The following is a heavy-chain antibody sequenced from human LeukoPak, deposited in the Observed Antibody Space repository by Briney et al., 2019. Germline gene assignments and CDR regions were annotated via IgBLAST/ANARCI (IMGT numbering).Heavy chain of an antibody. D-gene: IGHD2-2*01. CDR3: AARYCSSTSCYRPFDY. V-gene: IGHV4-59*08. CDR2: IYYSGST. CDR1: GGSISSYY. Sequence: SETLSLTCTVSGGSISSYYWSWIRQPPGKGLEWIGYIYYSGSTNYNPSLKSRVSISLDRSKNQFSLNLKSVTAADTAVYYCAARYCSSTSCYRPFDYWGQGTLVTVSS. J-gene: IGHJ4*02.